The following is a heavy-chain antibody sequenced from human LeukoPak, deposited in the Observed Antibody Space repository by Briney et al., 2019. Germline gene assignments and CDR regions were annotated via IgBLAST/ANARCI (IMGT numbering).Heavy chain of an antibody. J-gene: IGHJ4*02. Sequence: PGGSLRLSCAASGFTFSSYAMSWVRQAPGKGLEWVSAISGSGGSTYYADSVKGRFTISRDNSKNTLYLQMNSLRAEDTAVYYCARAITPLEYSSSWYSVDYWGQGTLVTVSS. D-gene: IGHD6-13*01. V-gene: IGHV3-23*01. CDR1: GFTFSSYA. CDR2: ISGSGGST. CDR3: ARAITPLEYSSSWYSVDY.